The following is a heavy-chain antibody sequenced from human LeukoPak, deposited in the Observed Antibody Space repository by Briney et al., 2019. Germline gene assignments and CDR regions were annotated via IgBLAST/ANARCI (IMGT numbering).Heavy chain of an antibody. CDR2: INHSGST. CDR1: GGSFSGYY. CDR3: ARGFEPPPRRAAGIAAAGTEKGGVSAFDY. V-gene: IGHV4-34*01. D-gene: IGHD6-13*01. Sequence: PSETLSLTCAVYGGSFSGYYWSWIRQPPGKGLEWIGEINHSGSTNYNPSLKSRVTISVDTSKNQFSLKLSSVTAADTAVYYCARGFEPPPRRAAGIAAAGTEKGGVSAFDYWGQGTLVTVSP. J-gene: IGHJ4*02.